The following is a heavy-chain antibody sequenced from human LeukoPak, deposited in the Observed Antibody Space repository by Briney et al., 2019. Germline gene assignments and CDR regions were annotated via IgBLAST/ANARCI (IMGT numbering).Heavy chain of an antibody. V-gene: IGHV3-74*01. Sequence: GGSLRLSCAASGFTFSSYWMHWVRQAPGKGLVWVSHINSDGSSTSYADSVKGRFTISRDNAKNTLYLQMNSLRAEDTAVYYCAKHCSSTSCIDYWGQGTLVTVSS. D-gene: IGHD2-2*01. J-gene: IGHJ4*02. CDR3: AKHCSSTSCIDY. CDR1: GFTFSSYW. CDR2: INSDGSST.